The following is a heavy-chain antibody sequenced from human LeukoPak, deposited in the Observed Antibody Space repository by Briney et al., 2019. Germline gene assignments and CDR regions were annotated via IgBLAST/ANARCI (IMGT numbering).Heavy chain of an antibody. D-gene: IGHD6-19*01. CDR3: AKNLMESSGWYRYYFDY. CDR1: GFTFSSYG. CDR2: ISYDGSNK. J-gene: IGHJ4*02. V-gene: IGHV3-30*18. Sequence: GGSLRLSCAASGFTFSSYGMHWVRQAPGKGLEWMAVISYDGSNKYYADSVKGRFTISRDNSKNTLYLQMNSLRAEDTAVYYCAKNLMESSGWYRYYFDYWGQGTLVAVSS.